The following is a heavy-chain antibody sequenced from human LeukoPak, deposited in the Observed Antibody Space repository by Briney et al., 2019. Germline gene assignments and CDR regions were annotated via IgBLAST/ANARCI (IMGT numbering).Heavy chain of an antibody. CDR2: IYENGGTT. V-gene: IGHV3-23*01. D-gene: IGHD2-21*01. J-gene: IGHJ4*02. CDR1: GFPFRSHA. Sequence: GGSLRLSCVGSGFPFRSHAMSWVRQAPEKGLEFVSGIYENGGTTYYADSVKGRFPISRDNSKNTLYLQMDSLRGEDTAVYYCAKDFRIGYSAHFDYWGQGALVTVSS. CDR3: AKDFRIGYSAHFDY.